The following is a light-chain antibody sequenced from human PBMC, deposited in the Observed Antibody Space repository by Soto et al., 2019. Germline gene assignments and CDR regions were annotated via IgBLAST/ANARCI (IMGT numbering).Light chain of an antibody. Sequence: NFMLTQPHSVSESPGKTVTISCTRSSGSIGSNYVQWYQQRPGSAPTTVIYEDKQRPSGVPDRFSGSTDGSSNSASLTFSGLQTEDEADYYCQSYDSSSVVFGGGTKLTVL. V-gene: IGLV6-57*04. CDR3: QSYDSSSVV. CDR2: EDK. CDR1: SGSIGSNY. J-gene: IGLJ2*01.